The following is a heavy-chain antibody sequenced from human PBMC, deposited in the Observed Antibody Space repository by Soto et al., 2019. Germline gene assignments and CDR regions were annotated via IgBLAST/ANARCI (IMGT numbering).Heavy chain of an antibody. J-gene: IGHJ4*02. D-gene: IGHD6-19*01. Sequence: EVQLLEFGGGLVQPGGSLRLSCAASGFTFSNFAMSWGRQAPGKGLEWVSAIIGSGGSTFYADSVKGRFTISRDNSKNTLYLQMNSLRVEDTAIYYCAKDSMAGQPCDYWGRGTLVTISS. V-gene: IGHV3-23*01. CDR2: IIGSGGST. CDR3: AKDSMAGQPCDY. CDR1: GFTFSNFA.